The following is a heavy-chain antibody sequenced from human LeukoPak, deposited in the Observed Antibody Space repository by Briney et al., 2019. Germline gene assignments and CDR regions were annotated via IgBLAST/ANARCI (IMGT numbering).Heavy chain of an antibody. Sequence: ASVKVSCKASGYTFTGYYIHWVRQAPGQGLEWMGWINPNSAGTKYAQKFQGRVTMSRDTSISTAYMELSRLTSDDTAVYYCAREEGSGCYDSWGQGTRLTVSS. V-gene: IGHV1-2*02. D-gene: IGHD6-19*01. CDR1: GYTFTGYY. J-gene: IGHJ4*02. CDR3: AREEGSGCYDS. CDR2: INPNSAGT.